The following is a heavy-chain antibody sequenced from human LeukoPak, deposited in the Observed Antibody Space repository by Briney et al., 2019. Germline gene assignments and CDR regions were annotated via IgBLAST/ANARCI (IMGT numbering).Heavy chain of an antibody. V-gene: IGHV3-64D*06. CDR1: GFTFSRYA. D-gene: IGHD3-9*01. CDR2: ISSNGGST. CDR3: VKAALRYFDWSPDY. Sequence: GGSLRLSCSASGFTFSRYAMHWVRQAPGKGLEYVSAISSNGGSTYYADSVKGRFTISRDNSKNTLYLQMSSPRAEDTAVYYCVKAALRYFDWSPDYWGQGTLVTVSS. J-gene: IGHJ4*02.